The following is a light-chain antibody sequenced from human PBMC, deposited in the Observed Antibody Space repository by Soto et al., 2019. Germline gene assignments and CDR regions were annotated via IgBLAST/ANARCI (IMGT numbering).Light chain of an antibody. J-gene: IGKJ3*01. CDR3: QQANT. Sequence: IQLTQSPSSLSASVGDRVTITCRASQGISSYLAWYQQKPGTAPKLLIYAASTLQSGVPSRFSGSGSGTDFTLTISSLQPEDFATYYCQQANTFGPGTKVDIK. CDR2: AAS. V-gene: IGKV1-9*01. CDR1: QGISSY.